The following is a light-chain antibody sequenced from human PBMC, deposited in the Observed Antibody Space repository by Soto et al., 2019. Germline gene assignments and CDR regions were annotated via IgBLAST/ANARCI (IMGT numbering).Light chain of an antibody. Sequence: ETVLTQSQGTLSVSAGERATLSCPASQSVSSNLAWYQQKPGQAPRLLIYGASSRATGIPDRFSGSGSGTDFTLTISRLEPEDFAVYYCQQYGSSPPITFGHGTRLEIK. J-gene: IGKJ5*01. CDR3: QQYGSSPPIT. V-gene: IGKV3-20*01. CDR1: QSVSSN. CDR2: GAS.